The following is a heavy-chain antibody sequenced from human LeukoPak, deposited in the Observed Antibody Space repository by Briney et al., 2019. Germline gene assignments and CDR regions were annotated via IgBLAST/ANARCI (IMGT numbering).Heavy chain of an antibody. V-gene: IGHV4-61*08. CDR2: IYYIRNT. CDR3: ARTQSRSGSYRYYFGY. D-gene: IGHD1-26*01. J-gene: IGHJ4*02. CDR1: GGSVGSAGYY. Sequence: SETLSLTCTVSGGSVGSAGYYWSWIRQPSGGGLEWIGYIYYIRNTNYNPSLKSRVTMSLDPSKNQFSLKLNSVTAADTAVYYCARTQSRSGSYRYYFGYWGQGTLVTVSS.